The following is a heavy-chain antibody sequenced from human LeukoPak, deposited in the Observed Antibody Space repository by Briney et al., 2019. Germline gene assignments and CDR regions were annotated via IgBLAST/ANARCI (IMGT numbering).Heavy chain of an antibody. CDR1: GGSISSYY. CDR2: IYYSGSA. Sequence: NPSETLSLTCTVSGGSISSYYWSWIRQPPGKGLEWIGYIYYSGSANYNPSLQSRVTMSVDTSKNQFSLKLSSVTAADTAVYYCARTIKSGNYYWFDPWGQGTLVTVSS. D-gene: IGHD1-26*01. V-gene: IGHV4-59*08. J-gene: IGHJ5*02. CDR3: ARTIKSGNYYWFDP.